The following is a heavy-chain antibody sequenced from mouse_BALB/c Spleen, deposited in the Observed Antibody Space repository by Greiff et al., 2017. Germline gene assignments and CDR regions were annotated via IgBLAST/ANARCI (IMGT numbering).Heavy chain of an antibody. CDR1: GFNIKDYY. Sequence: EVKLQESGAELVRPGALVKLSCKASGFNIKDYYMHWVKQRPEQGLEWIGWIDPENGNTIYDPKFQGKASITADTSSNTAYLQLSSLTSEDTAVYYCARLKGDYWGQGTSVTVSS. CDR2: IDPENGNT. J-gene: IGHJ4*01. V-gene: IGHV14-1*02. CDR3: ARLKGDY.